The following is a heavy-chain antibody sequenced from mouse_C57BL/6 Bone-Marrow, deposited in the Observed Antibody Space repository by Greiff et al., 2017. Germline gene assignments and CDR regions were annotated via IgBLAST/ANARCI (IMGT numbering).Heavy chain of an antibody. D-gene: IGHD2-4*01. V-gene: IGHV1-81*01. J-gene: IGHJ4*01. CDR1: GYTFTSYG. Sequence: QVQLQQSGAELARPGASVKLSCKASGYTFTSYGISWVKQRPGQGLEWIGEIYPRSGNTYYNEKFKGKATLTADKYSSTAYMELRSLTSEDSAVYFCARIDYDAYYYAMDYWGQGTSVTVSS. CDR3: ARIDYDAYYYAMDY. CDR2: IYPRSGNT.